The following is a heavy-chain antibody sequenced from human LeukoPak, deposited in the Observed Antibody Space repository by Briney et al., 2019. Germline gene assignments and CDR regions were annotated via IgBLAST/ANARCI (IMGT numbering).Heavy chain of an antibody. V-gene: IGHV3-53*01. Sequence: GGSLRLSCAASGFTVSSNYMSWVRQAPGKGLEWVSIIYSGGSTFYADSVKGRFTISRDNSKNTLYLQMNSLRAEDTAVYYCARQVRGIGWFDPWGQGTLVTVSS. CDR2: IYSGGST. D-gene: IGHD2/OR15-2a*01. CDR1: GFTVSSNY. J-gene: IGHJ5*02. CDR3: ARQVRGIGWFDP.